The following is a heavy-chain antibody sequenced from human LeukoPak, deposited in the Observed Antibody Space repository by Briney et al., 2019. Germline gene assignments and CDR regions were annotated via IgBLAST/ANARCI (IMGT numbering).Heavy chain of an antibody. CDR2: ISGSGGST. Sequence: PGGSLRLCCAASGFTFSSYAMSWVRQAPGKGLEWVSAISGSGGSTYYADSVKGRFTISRDNSKNTLYLQMNSLRAEDTAVYYCAKSRGDYGDFLDYWGQGTLVTVSS. CDR1: GFTFSSYA. CDR3: AKSRGDYGDFLDY. V-gene: IGHV3-23*01. J-gene: IGHJ4*02. D-gene: IGHD4-17*01.